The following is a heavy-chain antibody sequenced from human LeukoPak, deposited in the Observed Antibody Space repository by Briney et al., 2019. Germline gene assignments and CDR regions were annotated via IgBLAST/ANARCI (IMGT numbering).Heavy chain of an antibody. CDR3: ARGGPLVTTTPFDY. D-gene: IGHD4-17*01. Sequence: SSETLSLTCAVYGGSFSGYYWSWIRQPPGKGLEWIGEIKHSGSTNSNTSLKSRVTISVDTSKNQFSLKLSSVTAADTAVYYCARGGPLVTTTPFDYWGQGTLVTVSS. CDR1: GGSFSGYY. V-gene: IGHV4-34*01. J-gene: IGHJ4*02. CDR2: IKHSGST.